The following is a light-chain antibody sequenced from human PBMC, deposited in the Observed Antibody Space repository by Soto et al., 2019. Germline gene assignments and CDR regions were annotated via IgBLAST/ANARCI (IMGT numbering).Light chain of an antibody. Sequence: EIVMTQSPATLSVSPGERATLSCRASQSISSDVAWYQQKPGQAPRLLIYGASTTATGIPARFSGSGSGTEFTLTISSLQSEDFAVYNCQKYNKWPRTFGQGTTGDIK. CDR1: QSISSD. V-gene: IGKV3-15*01. CDR2: GAS. J-gene: IGKJ2*01. CDR3: QKYNKWPRT.